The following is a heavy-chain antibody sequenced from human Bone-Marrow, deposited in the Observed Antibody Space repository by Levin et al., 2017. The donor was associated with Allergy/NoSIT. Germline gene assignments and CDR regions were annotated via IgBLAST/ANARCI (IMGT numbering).Heavy chain of an antibody. CDR1: GYTFTDYY. D-gene: IGHD2-15*01. V-gene: IGHV1-2*02. CDR3: ARSEVVVVTATTHFDY. Sequence: WASVKVSCKASGYTFTDYYMHWVRQAPGQGLEWMGWINPNSGGTTFAQNFQGRVTVTRDTSISTAYMELNRLRSDDTAVYYCARSEVVVVTATTHFDYWGQGTLVTVSS. J-gene: IGHJ4*02. CDR2: INPNSGGT.